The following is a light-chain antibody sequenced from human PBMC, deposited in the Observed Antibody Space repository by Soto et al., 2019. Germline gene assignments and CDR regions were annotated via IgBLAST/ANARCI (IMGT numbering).Light chain of an antibody. CDR1: QSVSSSS. J-gene: IGKJ5*01. CDR2: AAS. Sequence: EIVLTQSPGTLSLSPGERATLSCRASQSVSSSSLAWYQQKPGQAPRLVIYAASSRATGIPDRFSGSGSGTDFTLTINRLEPEDFAGYYCQQYGSSPLITFGQGTRLEIK. CDR3: QQYGSSPLIT. V-gene: IGKV3-20*01.